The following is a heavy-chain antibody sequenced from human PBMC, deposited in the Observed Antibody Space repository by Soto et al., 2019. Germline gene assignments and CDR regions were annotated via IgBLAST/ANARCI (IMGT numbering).Heavy chain of an antibody. CDR1: GFTFSSYG. V-gene: IGHV3-30*18. CDR2: ISYDGSNK. Sequence: QVQLVESGGGVVQPGRSLRLSCAASGFTFSSYGMHWVRQAPGKGLEWVAVISYDGSNKYYADSVKGRFTISRDNSKNTLYLQMNSLRAEDTAVYYCAKNSGHSALDYWGQETLVTVSS. CDR3: AKNSGHSALDY. D-gene: IGHD1-26*01. J-gene: IGHJ4*02.